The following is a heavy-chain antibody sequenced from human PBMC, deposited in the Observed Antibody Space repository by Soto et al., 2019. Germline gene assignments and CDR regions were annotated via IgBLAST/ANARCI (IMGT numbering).Heavy chain of an antibody. CDR2: IYHSGST. CDR1: GGSLSSGGYS. J-gene: IGHJ5*02. V-gene: IGHV4-30-2*01. Sequence: PSETLSLTCAVSGGSLSSGGYSWSWLRQPPGKGLEWIGYIYHSGSTYYNPSLKSRVTISVDRSKNQFSLKLSSVTVADTAVYYCARVPGPWGQGTLVTVSS. CDR3: ARVPGP.